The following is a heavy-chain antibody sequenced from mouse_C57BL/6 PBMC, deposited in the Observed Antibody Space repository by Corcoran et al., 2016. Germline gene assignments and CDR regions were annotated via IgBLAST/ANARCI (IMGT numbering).Heavy chain of an antibody. Sequence: QIQLVQSGPELKKPGETVKISCKASGYTFTTYGMSWVKQAPGKGLKWMGWINTYSGVPTYADDFKGRFAFSLETSASTAYLQINNLKNEDTATYFCARDYGSSYWYFDGWGTGTTVTVSS. J-gene: IGHJ1*03. CDR3: ARDYGSSYWYFDG. CDR2: INTYSGVP. D-gene: IGHD1-1*01. CDR1: GYTFTTYG. V-gene: IGHV9-3*01.